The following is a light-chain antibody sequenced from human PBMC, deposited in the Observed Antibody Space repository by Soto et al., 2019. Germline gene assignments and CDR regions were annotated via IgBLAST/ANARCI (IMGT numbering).Light chain of an antibody. Sequence: ENVLTQSPGTLSLSPGESATLSWRASQSLSINYVAWYQQRTGQAPRLLIYAESSRAAGIPDRFSGSGSGTDFNLDISRLEPEDFAVYYCQKYGSSPITCGQGTRLEIK. V-gene: IGKV3-20*01. J-gene: IGKJ5*01. CDR2: AES. CDR1: QSLSINY. CDR3: QKYGSSPIT.